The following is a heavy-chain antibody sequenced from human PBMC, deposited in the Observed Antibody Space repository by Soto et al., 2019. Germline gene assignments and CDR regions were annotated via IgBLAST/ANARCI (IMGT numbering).Heavy chain of an antibody. CDR1: GFTFSSYG. J-gene: IGHJ6*02. Sequence: QVQLVESGGGVVQPGRSLRLSCAASGFTFSSYGMHWVRQAPGKGLEWVAVIWYDGSNKYYADSVKGRFTISRDNSKNTLYLQMNSLRAEDTAVYYCARSGGGKGPNHELSYYYYGMDVWGQGTTVTVSS. D-gene: IGHD3-16*01. CDR2: IWYDGSNK. CDR3: ARSGGGKGPNHELSYYYYGMDV. V-gene: IGHV3-33*01.